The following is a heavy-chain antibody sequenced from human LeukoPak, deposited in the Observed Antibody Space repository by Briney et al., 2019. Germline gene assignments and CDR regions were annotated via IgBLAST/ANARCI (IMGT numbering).Heavy chain of an antibody. CDR3: AILKGTIDY. V-gene: IGHV4-30-2*01. CDR1: GGSISSGGYS. J-gene: IGHJ4*02. Sequence: SETLSLTCAVSGGSISSGGYSWSWIRQPPGKGLEWIGYIYHSGSTYYNPSLKSRVTISVDRSKNQFSLKLSSVTAADTAVYYCAILKGTIDYWGQGTLVTVSS. D-gene: IGHD3-10*01. CDR2: IYHSGST.